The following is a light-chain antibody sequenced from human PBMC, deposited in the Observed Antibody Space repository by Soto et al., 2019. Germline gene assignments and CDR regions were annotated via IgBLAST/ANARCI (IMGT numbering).Light chain of an antibody. Sequence: DIHMTQSPSSLSASVGDRVTITCRASQGIRNYLGWYQQKPGKAPRSLIYSASSLQSGVPSKFSGSGSWTDFTLTISDMQPDDFATYYCQQYYRYPWTFGQWTKVEIK. V-gene: IGKV1-16*02. CDR3: QQYYRYPWT. CDR1: QGIRNY. CDR2: SAS. J-gene: IGKJ1*01.